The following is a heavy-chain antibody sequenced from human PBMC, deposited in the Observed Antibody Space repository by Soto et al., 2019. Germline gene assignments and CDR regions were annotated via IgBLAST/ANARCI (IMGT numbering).Heavy chain of an antibody. D-gene: IGHD2-21*01. J-gene: IGHJ4*02. CDR3: ARDNQFLERLLTSYFDR. Sequence: ASVKVSCKASGYSFTGYAMQWVRRAPGQGLEWMGWINGNNGNTKYSQQFQGRVTFTRDTSANIGYMELRGLRSEDTAVYYCARDNQFLERLLTSYFDRWGQGTLGTVSS. CDR2: INGNNGNT. V-gene: IGHV1-3*01. CDR1: GYSFTGYA.